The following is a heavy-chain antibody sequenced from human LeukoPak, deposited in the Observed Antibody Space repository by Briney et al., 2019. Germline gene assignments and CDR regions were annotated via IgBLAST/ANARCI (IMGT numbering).Heavy chain of an antibody. V-gene: IGHV3-7*01. D-gene: IGHD3-3*01. CDR3: ARAQSGFWSGYCFDY. Sequence: PGGSLRLSCAASGFTFSNYWMSWVRQAPGKGLEWVANIKQDGSEKYYVDSVKGRFTISRDNAKNSLYLQMNSLRAEDTAVYYCARAQSGFWSGYCFDYWGQGTLDTVSS. J-gene: IGHJ4*02. CDR2: IKQDGSEK. CDR1: GFTFSNYW.